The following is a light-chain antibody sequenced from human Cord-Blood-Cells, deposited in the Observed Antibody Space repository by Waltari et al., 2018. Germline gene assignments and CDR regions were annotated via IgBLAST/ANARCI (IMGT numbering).Light chain of an antibody. CDR3: SSYAGGYV. CDR2: EVS. V-gene: IGLV2-8*01. J-gene: IGLJ1*01. Sequence: QSALTQPPSASGSPGQSVTISCTGTSSDVGGYNYVSWYQQHPGKAPKLMIYEVSKRPSGVRDRFSGSKSGNTASLTVSGLQAEDEADYYCSSYAGGYVFGTGTKVTVL. CDR1: SSDVGGYNY.